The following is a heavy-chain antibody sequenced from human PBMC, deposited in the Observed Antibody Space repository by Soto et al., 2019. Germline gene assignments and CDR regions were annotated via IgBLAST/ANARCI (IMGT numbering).Heavy chain of an antibody. CDR2: MNPNSGNT. J-gene: IGHJ5*02. CDR1: GYTFTSYD. Sequence: ASVKVSCKASGYTFTSYDINWVRQATGQGLEWMGWMNPNSGNTGYAQKFQGRVTMTTDTSTSTAYMELSRLRSDDTAVYYCARDGGLYDILTGPTGPWGQGTLVTVSS. CDR3: ARDGGLYDILTGPTGP. D-gene: IGHD3-9*01. V-gene: IGHV1-8*01.